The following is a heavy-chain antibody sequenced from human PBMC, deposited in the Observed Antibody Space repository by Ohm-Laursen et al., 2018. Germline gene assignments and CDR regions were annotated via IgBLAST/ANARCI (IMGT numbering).Heavy chain of an antibody. Sequence: GSLRLSCAASGFTFSDYYMSWIRQAPGKGLEWVSYISSSGSTIYYADSVKGRFTISRDNAKNSLYLQMNSLRAEDTAVYYCARRYCSSTSCYRYWFDPWGQGTLVTVSS. J-gene: IGHJ5*02. CDR1: GFTFSDYY. CDR2: ISSSGSTI. V-gene: IGHV3-11*01. D-gene: IGHD2-2*01. CDR3: ARRYCSSTSCYRYWFDP.